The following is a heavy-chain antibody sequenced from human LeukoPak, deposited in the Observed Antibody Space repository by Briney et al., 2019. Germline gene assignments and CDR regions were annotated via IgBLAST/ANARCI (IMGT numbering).Heavy chain of an antibody. V-gene: IGHV3-23*01. J-gene: IGHJ5*02. CDR2: ISGSGGST. CDR3: AREPSLPAAITAPGAFDP. Sequence: GGSLRLSCAASGFTFSSYAMTWVRQGPGKGLECVSAISGSGGSTYYADSVKGRFTISRDNAKNSLYLQMNSLRAEDTAIYYCAREPSLPAAITAPGAFDPWGQGTLVTVSS. CDR1: GFTFSSYA. D-gene: IGHD2-2*02.